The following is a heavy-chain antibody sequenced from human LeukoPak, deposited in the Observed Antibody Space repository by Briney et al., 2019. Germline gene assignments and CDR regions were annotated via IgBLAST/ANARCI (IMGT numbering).Heavy chain of an antibody. J-gene: IGHJ3*02. Sequence: ASVKVSCKASGYTFTSYDINWVRQATGQGLEWMGWMNPNSGNTGYAQKFQGRVTITRNTSISTAYMELSSLRSEDTAVYYCARVNRLGGFKTGGTFDIWGQGTMVTVSS. CDR2: MNPNSGNT. V-gene: IGHV1-8*03. CDR1: GYTFTSYD. D-gene: IGHD7-27*01. CDR3: ARVNRLGGFKTGGTFDI.